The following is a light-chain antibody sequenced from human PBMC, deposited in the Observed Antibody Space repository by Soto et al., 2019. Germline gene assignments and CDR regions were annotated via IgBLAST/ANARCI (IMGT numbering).Light chain of an antibody. CDR2: GAS. J-gene: IGKJ4*01. CDR1: QSVSNN. Sequence: EIMMTQSPATLSVSPGERATLSCRASQSVSNNLAWYQQKPGQAPRLLIYGASSRATGIPARFSGSGSGTEFTLTISSLQSEDFALYYCQQYNNGPPLTFGGGTKVEMK. CDR3: QQYNNGPPLT. V-gene: IGKV3-15*01.